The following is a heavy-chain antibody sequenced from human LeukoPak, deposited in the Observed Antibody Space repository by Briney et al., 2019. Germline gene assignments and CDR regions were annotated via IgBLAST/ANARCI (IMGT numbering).Heavy chain of an antibody. CDR2: ISSLSTSI. CDR3: GRDKED. J-gene: IGHJ4*02. Sequence: KSGGSLRLSCAASGFTLSGYYMSWIRQAPGKGLEWVSYISSLSTSIYYTDSVKGRFTISRDNAKNSLYLQMNNLRAEDTAVYYCGRDKEDWGQGTLVTVSS. V-gene: IGHV3-11*04. CDR1: GFTLSGYY.